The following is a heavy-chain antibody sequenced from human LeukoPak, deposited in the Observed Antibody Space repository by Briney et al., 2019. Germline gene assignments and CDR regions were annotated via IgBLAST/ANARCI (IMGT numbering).Heavy chain of an antibody. CDR1: GFTFSSYA. J-gene: IGHJ4*02. V-gene: IGHV3-23*01. D-gene: IGHD7-27*01. Sequence: GGSLRLSCAASGFTFSSYATSWVRQAPGKGREWVSAISGSGGSTSYADSVKGRFTISRDNSKNTLYLQMNSLRAEDTAVYYCAKGLAGGPYYFDYWGQGTLVTVSS. CDR2: ISGSGGST. CDR3: AKGLAGGPYYFDY.